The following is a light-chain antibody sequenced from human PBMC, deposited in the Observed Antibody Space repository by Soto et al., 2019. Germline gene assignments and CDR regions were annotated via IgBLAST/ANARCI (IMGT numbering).Light chain of an antibody. CDR2: SNY. J-gene: IGLJ1*01. V-gene: IGLV1-44*01. Sequence: SVLTQPPSASGTPGQRVTISCSGSSSNIESNTVTWYQQLPGTAPKLVIYSNYDRPSGVPDRFSGSTSGTSASLVIRGLQSEDEADYYCAAWDDILNGYVFGGGPRSPS. CDR1: SSNIESNT. CDR3: AAWDDILNGYV.